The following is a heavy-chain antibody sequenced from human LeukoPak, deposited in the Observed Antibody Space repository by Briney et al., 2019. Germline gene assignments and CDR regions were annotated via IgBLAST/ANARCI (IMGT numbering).Heavy chain of an antibody. J-gene: IGHJ4*02. CDR2: ISYDGSNK. CDR3: AKDYCSGGSCYRLGY. CDR1: GFTFSSYG. V-gene: IGHV3-30*18. Sequence: GGSLRLSCAASGFTFSSYGMHWVRQAPGKGLEWVAVISYDGSNKYYADSVKGRFTISRDNSKNTLYLQMNSLRVGDTAVYYCAKDYCSGGSCYRLGYWGQGTLVTVSS. D-gene: IGHD2-15*01.